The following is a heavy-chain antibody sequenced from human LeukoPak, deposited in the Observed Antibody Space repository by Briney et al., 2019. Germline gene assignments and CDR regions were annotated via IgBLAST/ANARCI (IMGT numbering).Heavy chain of an antibody. Sequence: GGSLRLSCAASGFTFSGYYMSWIRQAPGKGLEWVSYISSSGSTIYYADSVKGRFTISRDNAKNSLYLQMNSLRAEDTAVYYCARASPRMVATLDVWGKGTTVTISS. CDR3: ARASPRMVATLDV. J-gene: IGHJ6*04. D-gene: IGHD5-12*01. CDR1: GFTFSGYY. CDR2: ISSSGSTI. V-gene: IGHV3-11*01.